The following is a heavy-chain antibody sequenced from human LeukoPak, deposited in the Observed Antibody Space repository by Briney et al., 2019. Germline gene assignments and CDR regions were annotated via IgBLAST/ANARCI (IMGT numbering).Heavy chain of an antibody. V-gene: IGHV3-53*01. J-gene: IGHJ4*02. CDR3: ARKPLSGGYGGTIDY. D-gene: IGHD6-25*01. CDR2: IYSGGST. CDR1: GFTVSSNY. Sequence: GGSLRLSCAASGFTVSSNYMSWVRQAPGKGLEWVSVIYSGGSTYYADSVKGRITISRDNAKNTLYLRMNSLRAEDTAIYYCARKPLSGGYGGTIDYWGQGTLVTVSS.